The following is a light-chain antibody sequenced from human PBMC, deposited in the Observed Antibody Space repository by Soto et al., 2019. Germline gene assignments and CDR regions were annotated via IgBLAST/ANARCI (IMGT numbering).Light chain of an antibody. CDR1: QDSSNY. J-gene: IGKJ5*01. CDR3: QQYDNLPIT. CDR2: EAS. Sequence: DIQMTQSPSSLSASVGDRGTITCQAIQDSSNYVNWYQQKPGKATKLLIYEASNLETGVPSRFSGSGSGTDFTFNISSLQPEDIATYYCQQYDNLPITFGRGTRLEIK. V-gene: IGKV1-33*01.